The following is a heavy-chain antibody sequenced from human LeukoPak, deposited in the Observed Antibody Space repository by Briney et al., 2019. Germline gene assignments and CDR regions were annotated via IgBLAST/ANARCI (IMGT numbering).Heavy chain of an antibody. V-gene: IGHV3-23*01. CDR1: GFTFSSYA. CDR2: ISGRGGST. Sequence: GRSLRLSCAASGFTFSSYAMSWARQAPGKGLGWVSAISGRGGSTYYTDSVKGRFTISRENSKNTLYLQMNSLRAEDTAVYYCAKEPLQGIFDYGGQGTLVTVSA. J-gene: IGHJ4*02. CDR3: AKEPLQGIFDY.